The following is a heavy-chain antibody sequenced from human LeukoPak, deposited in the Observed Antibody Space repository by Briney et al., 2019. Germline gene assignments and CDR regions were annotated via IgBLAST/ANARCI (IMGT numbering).Heavy chain of an antibody. CDR3: ARARTDYYDSSGYYHNWFDP. CDR2: INPSGGST. Sequence: ASVKVSCKASGYTFTGYYMHWVRQAPGQGLEWMGIINPSGGSTSYAQKFQGRVTMTRDTSTSTVYMELSSLRSEDTAVYYCARARTDYYDSSGYYHNWFDPWGQGTLVTVSS. V-gene: IGHV1-46*01. D-gene: IGHD3-22*01. CDR1: GYTFTGYY. J-gene: IGHJ5*02.